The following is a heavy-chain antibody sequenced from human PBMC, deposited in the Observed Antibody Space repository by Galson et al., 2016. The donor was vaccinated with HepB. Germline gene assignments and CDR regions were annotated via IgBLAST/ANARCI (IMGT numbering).Heavy chain of an antibody. V-gene: IGHV1-69*13. CDR2: IIPMSGTA. D-gene: IGHD4-17*01. CDR3: ARGEWDYGDSYYFDY. CDR1: EGTFSRFA. Sequence: SVKVSCKASEGTFSRFAISWVRQAPGQELEWLGGIIPMSGTAHYAQRFQGRVTISADESTNTAYMELSSLRSEDTAVYYCARGEWDYGDSYYFDYWGQGTLVTVSS. J-gene: IGHJ4*02.